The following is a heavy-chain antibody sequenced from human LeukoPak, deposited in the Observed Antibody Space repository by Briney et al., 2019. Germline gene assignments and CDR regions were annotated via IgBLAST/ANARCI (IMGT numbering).Heavy chain of an antibody. J-gene: IGHJ4*02. D-gene: IGHD3-3*01. V-gene: IGHV3-23*01. Sequence: PGGSLRLSCAASGFTFSSYAMSWVRQAPGKGLEWVSAISGSGGSTYYADSVKGRFTISRDNSKNTLYLQMNSLRAEDTAVYYCARHDPNPYYDFWSGPTGYWGQGTLVTVSS. CDR1: GFTFSSYA. CDR3: ARHDPNPYYDFWSGPTGY. CDR2: ISGSGGST.